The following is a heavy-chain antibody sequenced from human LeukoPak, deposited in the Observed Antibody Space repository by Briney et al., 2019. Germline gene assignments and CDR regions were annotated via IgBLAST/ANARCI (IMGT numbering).Heavy chain of an antibody. J-gene: IGHJ4*02. D-gene: IGHD4-17*01. CDR3: ARGTVMDY. CDR1: GGSFSGYY. V-gene: IGHV4-34*01. CDR2: INHSGST. Sequence: SETLSLTCAVYGGSFSGYYWSWIRQPPGKGLEWIGEINHSGSTNYIPSLESRVTISVDKSKNQFSLKLSSVTAADTAVYYCARGTVMDYWGQGTLVTVSS.